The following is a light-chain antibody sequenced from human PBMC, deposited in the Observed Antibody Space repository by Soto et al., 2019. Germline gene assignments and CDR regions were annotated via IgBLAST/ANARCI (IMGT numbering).Light chain of an antibody. CDR1: SSDVGGYNY. Sequence: QSALTQPPSASGSPGQSVTISCTGTSSDVGGYNYVSWCQQHPGKAPKLMIFEVTKRPSGVPGRFSGSKSGNTASLTVSGLQADDEADYYCSSYSRSNDYVVFGGGTKLTVL. J-gene: IGLJ2*01. CDR3: SSYSRSNDYVV. CDR2: EVT. V-gene: IGLV2-8*01.